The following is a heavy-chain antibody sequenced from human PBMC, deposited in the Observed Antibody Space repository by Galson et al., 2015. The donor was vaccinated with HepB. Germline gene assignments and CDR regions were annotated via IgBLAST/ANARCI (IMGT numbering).Heavy chain of an antibody. CDR3: ARGAGEQITIFGVVMSHVRFDP. CDR1: GYTFTSYD. Sequence: SVKVSCKASGYTFTSYDINWVRQATGQGLEWMGWMNPNSGNTGYAQKFQGRVTMTRNTSISTAYMELSSLRSEDTAVYYCARGAGEQITIFGVVMSHVRFDPWGQGTLVTVSS. CDR2: MNPNSGNT. V-gene: IGHV1-8*01. D-gene: IGHD3-3*01. J-gene: IGHJ5*02.